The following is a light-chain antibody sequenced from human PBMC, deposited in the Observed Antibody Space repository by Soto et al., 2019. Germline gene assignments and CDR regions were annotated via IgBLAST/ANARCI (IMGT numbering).Light chain of an antibody. Sequence: ILMSQSPSSLSASVGDRVTITCRDSQDLDTWLAWSQQKPGKAPNLLIYRSSTLRDGVPSRFSGFGSGTDYILSITVPQPEDFSNYECQQYSSYWNFGQG. V-gene: IGKV1-5*01. CDR1: QDLDTW. J-gene: IGKJ1*01. CDR2: RSS. CDR3: QQYSSYWN.